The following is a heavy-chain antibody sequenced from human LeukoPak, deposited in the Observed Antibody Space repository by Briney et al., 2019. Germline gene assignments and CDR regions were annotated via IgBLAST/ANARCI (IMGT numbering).Heavy chain of an antibody. Sequence: ASVKVSCKASGYTFTNYGITWVRQAPGQGLEWMGWISAYNGNTNYAQKFQGRVTMTTDTTTTTAYMKLRSLRSDDTAVYYCARGVGQTTGTTGGYYFDFWGQGTLVTVSS. J-gene: IGHJ4*02. V-gene: IGHV1-18*01. CDR1: GYTFTNYG. CDR3: ARGVGQTTGTTGGYYFDF. D-gene: IGHD1-1*01. CDR2: ISAYNGNT.